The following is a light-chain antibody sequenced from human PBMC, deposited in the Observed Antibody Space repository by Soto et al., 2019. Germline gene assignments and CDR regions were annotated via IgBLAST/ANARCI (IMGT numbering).Light chain of an antibody. V-gene: IGKV1-17*01. J-gene: IGKJ3*01. CDR2: TAF. Sequence: DIRMTQSPSSLSASVGDSVTITCRASQDIRIDLGWYQQKPGKAPKRLIYTAFSFQSGVPSRFSGSGSGTEFTLTISSLQPEDFGTYYCLQHNSFPFTFGPGTRVDIK. CDR1: QDIRID. CDR3: LQHNSFPFT.